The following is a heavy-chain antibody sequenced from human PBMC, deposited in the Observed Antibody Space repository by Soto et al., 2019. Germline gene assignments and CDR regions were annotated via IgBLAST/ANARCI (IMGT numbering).Heavy chain of an antibody. CDR1: GGSISSSSYY. CDR3: PTAITMIVVSGAFDI. J-gene: IGHJ3*02. Sequence: KPSETLSLTCTVSGGSISSSSYYWGWIRQPPGKGLEWIGSIYYSGSTYYNPSLKSRVTISVDTSKNQFSLKLSSVTAADTAVYYCPTAITMIVVSGAFDIWGHGTMVTVSS. CDR2: IYYSGST. V-gene: IGHV4-39*01. D-gene: IGHD3-22*01.